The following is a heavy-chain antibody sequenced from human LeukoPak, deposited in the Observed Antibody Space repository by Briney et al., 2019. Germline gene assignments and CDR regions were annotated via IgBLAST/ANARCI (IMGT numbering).Heavy chain of an antibody. J-gene: IGHJ5*02. CDR1: GYTFTGYY. CDR2: INPNSGGT. V-gene: IGHV1-2*02. CDR3: ARGPHCSGGSCYSKNWFDP. D-gene: IGHD2-15*01. Sequence: ASVKLSCKASGYTFTGYYMNWVRQAPGQGREWMAWINPNSGGTNYAQKFQGRAAMTRERSISTAYMELSRLSSDDTAVYYCARGPHCSGGSCYSKNWFDPWGQGTLVTVSS.